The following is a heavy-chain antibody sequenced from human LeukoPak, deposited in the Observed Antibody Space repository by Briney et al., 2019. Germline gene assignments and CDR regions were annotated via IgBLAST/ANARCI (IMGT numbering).Heavy chain of an antibody. V-gene: IGHV1-24*01. J-gene: IGHJ4*02. Sequence: ASVKVSCKASGGTFSSYAISWVRQAPGQGLEWMGGFDPEDGETIYAQKFQGRVTMTEDTSTDTAYMELSSLRSEDTAVYYCATGATGTAPLYWGQGTLVTVSS. D-gene: IGHD1-1*01. CDR3: ATGATGTAPLY. CDR2: FDPEDGET. CDR1: GGTFSSYA.